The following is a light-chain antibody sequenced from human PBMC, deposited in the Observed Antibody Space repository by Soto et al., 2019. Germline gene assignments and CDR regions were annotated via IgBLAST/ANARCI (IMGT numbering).Light chain of an antibody. J-gene: IGLJ2*01. Sequence: QSVLTQPPSASGTPGQRVTISCSGSSSNIGSNTVNWYQQLPGTAPQLLIYGQNQRPSGVPYRFSGSKSCTSAALATSGLQSEDEADYYCAVWDDSLDGRVFGGGTKLTVL. V-gene: IGLV1-44*01. CDR3: AVWDDSLDGRV. CDR2: GQN. CDR1: SSNIGSNT.